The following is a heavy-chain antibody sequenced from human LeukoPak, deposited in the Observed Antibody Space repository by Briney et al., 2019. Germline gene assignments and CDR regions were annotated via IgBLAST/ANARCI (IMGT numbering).Heavy chain of an antibody. D-gene: IGHD1-26*01. V-gene: IGHV1-46*01. CDR2: INPSGGST. CDR3: ARATAVGATFDY. CDR1: GYTFTSYY. Sequence: ASVKVSCKTSGYTFTSYYMHWVRQAPGQGLEWMGIINPSGGSTSYAQKFQGRVTMTRDTSTSTVYMVLSSLRSEDTAVYYCARATAVGATFDYWGQGTLVTVSS. J-gene: IGHJ4*02.